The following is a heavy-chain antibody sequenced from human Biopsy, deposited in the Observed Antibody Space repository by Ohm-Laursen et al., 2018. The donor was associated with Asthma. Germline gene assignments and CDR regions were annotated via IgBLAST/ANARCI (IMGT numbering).Heavy chain of an antibody. CDR2: HDHEEGGT. J-gene: IGHJ4*02. V-gene: IGHV1-24*01. CDR1: GYSLTDLS. D-gene: IGHD4-17*01. CDR3: ASDFPKDYVRYNFQF. Sequence: SVKVSCKISGYSLTDLSMHWVRQAPGQGLEWMGGHDHEEGGTVNARKFQGRVTMTEDTSTDTAYMELSSLSSDDTAVYYCASDFPKDYVRYNFQFWGQRTLVTVSS.